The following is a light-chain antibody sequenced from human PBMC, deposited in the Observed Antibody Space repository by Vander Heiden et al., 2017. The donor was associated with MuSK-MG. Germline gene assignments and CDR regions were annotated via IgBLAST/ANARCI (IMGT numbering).Light chain of an antibody. V-gene: IGKV1-39*01. J-gene: IGKJ1*01. CDR3: QQTDSHPLWT. CDR2: GAS. CDR1: QSISSD. Sequence: DIQMTQSPSSLSASVGDRVSITCRASQSISSDLNWYQQRPGKAPNLLISGASRLHNGVPSRFSGSGYGKDFTLTISSRQPEDFASYYCQQTDSHPLWTFGQGTTVEI.